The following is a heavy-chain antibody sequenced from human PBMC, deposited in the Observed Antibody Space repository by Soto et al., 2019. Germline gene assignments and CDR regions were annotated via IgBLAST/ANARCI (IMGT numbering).Heavy chain of an antibody. D-gene: IGHD1-1*01. CDR1: GYTFTGYY. CDR2: INPNSGGT. CDR3: ARGRTGTTSYFDY. V-gene: IGHV1-2*02. Sequence: ASVKVSCKASGYTFTGYYLHWVRQAPGQGLEWMGWINPNSGGTNYAQKFQGRVTMTRDTSISTAYMELSRLRSDDTAVYYCARGRTGTTSYFDYWGQGNLVTVSP. J-gene: IGHJ4*02.